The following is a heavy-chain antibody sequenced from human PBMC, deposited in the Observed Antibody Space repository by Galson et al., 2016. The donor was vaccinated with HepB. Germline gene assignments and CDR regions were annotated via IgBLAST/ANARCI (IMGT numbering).Heavy chain of an antibody. V-gene: IGHV4-59*12. CDR2: IYYTGTS. D-gene: IGHD1-26*01. Sequence: TLSLTCTVSGASISSIKWWSWIRQPPGERLEWIGFIYYTGTSNYNPSLERRATLLVDTSKNQFSLNLMSVTAADTAMYFCTRDAGSGSWLGDWGRGALVTVAS. J-gene: IGHJ4*02. CDR3: TRDAGSGSWLGD. CDR1: GASISSIKW.